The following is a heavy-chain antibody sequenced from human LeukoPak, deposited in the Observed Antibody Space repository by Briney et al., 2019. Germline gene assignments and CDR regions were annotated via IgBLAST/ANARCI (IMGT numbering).Heavy chain of an antibody. V-gene: IGHV4-59*01. Sequence: SETLSLTCTVSGGSISSYYWSWIRQPPGKGLEWIGYIYYSGSTNYNPSLKSRVTISVDTSKNQFSLKLSSVTAADTAVYYCARGPGYDFWSGYYTGGYYYYMDVWGKGATVTVPS. CDR3: ARGPGYDFWSGYYTGGYYYYMDV. D-gene: IGHD3-3*01. CDR2: IYYSGST. J-gene: IGHJ6*03. CDR1: GGSISSYY.